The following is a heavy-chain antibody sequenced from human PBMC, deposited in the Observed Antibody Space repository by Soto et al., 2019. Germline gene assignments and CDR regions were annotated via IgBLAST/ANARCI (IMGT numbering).Heavy chain of an antibody. V-gene: IGHV3-9*01. Sequence: EVQLVESGGGLVQPGRSLRLSCAASGFTFDDYAMHWVRQAPGKGLEWVSGISWNSGSIGYADSVKGRFTISRDNAKNSLYLQMNSLRAEDTALYYCAKDIGLRYYDSSGYAFDIWGQGTMVTVSS. CDR1: GFTFDDYA. J-gene: IGHJ3*02. CDR3: AKDIGLRYYDSSGYAFDI. CDR2: ISWNSGSI. D-gene: IGHD3-22*01.